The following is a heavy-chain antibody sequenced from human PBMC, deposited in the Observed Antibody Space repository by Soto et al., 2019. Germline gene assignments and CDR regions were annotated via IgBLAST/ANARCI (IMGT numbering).Heavy chain of an antibody. D-gene: IGHD3-22*01. CDR2: IYPGDSDT. Sequence: PGESLKISCKGSGYSFTIYWIGWVRQMPGKGLEWMGIIYPGDSDTRYSPSFQGQVTISADKSISTAYLQWSSLKASDTAMYYCARRGYYDSSGYRRAFDIWGQGTMVTVSS. CDR1: GYSFTIYW. V-gene: IGHV5-51*01. CDR3: ARRGYYDSSGYRRAFDI. J-gene: IGHJ3*02.